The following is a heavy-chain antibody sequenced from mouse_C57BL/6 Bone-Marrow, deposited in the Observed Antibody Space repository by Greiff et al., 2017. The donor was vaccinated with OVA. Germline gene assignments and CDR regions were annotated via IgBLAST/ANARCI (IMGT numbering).Heavy chain of an antibody. CDR1: GYTFTSYD. CDR3: ARWDYAWFAY. J-gene: IGHJ3*01. D-gene: IGHD1-1*01. CDR2: IYPRDGST. V-gene: IGHV1-85*01. Sequence: VQLQQSGPELVKPGASVKLSCKASGYTFTSYDINWVQQRPGQGLEWLGWIYPRDGSTKYNEKFKGTATLTVETSSSTAYKELHSLTSEGSAVYFCARWDYAWFAYWGQGTLVTVSA.